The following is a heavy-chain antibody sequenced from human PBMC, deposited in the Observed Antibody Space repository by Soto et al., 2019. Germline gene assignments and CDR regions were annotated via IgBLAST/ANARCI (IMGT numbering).Heavy chain of an antibody. D-gene: IGHD2-2*01. V-gene: IGHV1-46*04. CDR3: SRVQLLDLGSSSVDV. J-gene: IGHJ6*02. CDR1: GYMFTRYS. Sequence: QVQLGQSGAEVKKPGASLKVSCKASGYMFTRYSLHWVRQAPGQGLEWMGIINPSSGSTSYAQRLQGRVTMTSDTGSSTVYMELSSLRSEDTANYYCSRVQLLDLGSSSVDVWGQGTTVTVSS. CDR2: INPSSGST.